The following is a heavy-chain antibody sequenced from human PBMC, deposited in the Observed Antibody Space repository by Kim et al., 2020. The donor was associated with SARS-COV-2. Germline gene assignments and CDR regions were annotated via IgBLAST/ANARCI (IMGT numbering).Heavy chain of an antibody. CDR3: ARVHTSSWEIDY. Sequence: YDTPSLKSRVTTSLDTSRNQFSLNLSSVTVADTAVYYCARVHTSSWEIDYWGQGTLVTVSS. J-gene: IGHJ4*02. V-gene: IGHV4-30-2*04. D-gene: IGHD6-13*01.